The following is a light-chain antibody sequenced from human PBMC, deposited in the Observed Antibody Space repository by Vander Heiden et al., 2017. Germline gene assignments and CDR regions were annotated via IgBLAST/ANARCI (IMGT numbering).Light chain of an antibody. CDR3: QQYDNRPLT. Sequence: DIRMTKSPSSLSASVGDRGTITCQASQDISNYLNWYQQKPGKAPKLLIYDASNLETGVPSRFSGSGSGTDFTLTISSLQPEDIATYYCQQYDNRPLTFGGGTKVEIK. J-gene: IGKJ4*01. CDR2: DAS. CDR1: QDISNY. V-gene: IGKV1-33*01.